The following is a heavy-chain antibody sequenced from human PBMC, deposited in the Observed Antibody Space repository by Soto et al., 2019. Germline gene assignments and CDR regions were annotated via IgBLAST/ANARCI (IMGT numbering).Heavy chain of an antibody. D-gene: IGHD4-17*01. J-gene: IGHJ4*02. CDR1: GFTFSNAW. CDR2: IKSKTDGGTT. Sequence: EVQLVESGGGLVKPGGSLRLSCAASGFTFSNAWMSWVRQAPGKGLEWVGRIKSKTDGGTTDYAAPVKGRFTISRDDSNNTLYLQMNSLKTEDTAVYYCTTSSSLYGDYGNVDYWGQGTLVTVSS. CDR3: TTSSSLYGDYGNVDY. V-gene: IGHV3-15*01.